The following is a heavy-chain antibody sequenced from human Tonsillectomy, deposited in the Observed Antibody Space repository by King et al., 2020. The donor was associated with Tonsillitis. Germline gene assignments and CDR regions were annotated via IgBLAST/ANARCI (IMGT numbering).Heavy chain of an antibody. V-gene: IGHV5-51*01. Sequence: VQLVQSGAEVKKPGESLKISCTASGYSFSSYWIGWVRQMPGKGLASMGIIYPGDSDTRYSPSFQGQVTISADKSTNTAYLQWSSLKASDTAMYYCARQDKAFDIWGQGTMVTVSS. CDR3: ARQDKAFDI. J-gene: IGHJ3*02. CDR1: GYSFSSYW. CDR2: IYPGDSDT.